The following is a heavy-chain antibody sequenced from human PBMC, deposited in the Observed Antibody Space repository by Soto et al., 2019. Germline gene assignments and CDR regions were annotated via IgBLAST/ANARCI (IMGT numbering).Heavy chain of an antibody. CDR1: GFTFSDFY. V-gene: IGHV3-11*01. J-gene: IGHJ4*02. CDR3: ARIWGGGGYALRY. D-gene: IGHD2-8*01. Sequence: QVQLVESGGGLVKPGGSLRLSCAASGFTFSDFYMSWIRQAPGKGLEWISYISSSGTTTYYTDSVKGRLIISRDNAKNSLYLQMHSLRAEDTAVYYCARIWGGGGYALRYWGQGTLVTVSS. CDR2: ISSSGTTT.